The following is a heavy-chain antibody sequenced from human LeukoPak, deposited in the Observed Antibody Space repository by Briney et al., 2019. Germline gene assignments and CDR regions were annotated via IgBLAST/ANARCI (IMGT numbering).Heavy chain of an antibody. CDR1: GGSISSSSYY. J-gene: IGHJ4*02. D-gene: IGHD6-19*01. V-gene: IGHV3-30-3*01. CDR2: ISYDGSNK. CDR3: AREGIAVAGMGFDY. Sequence: LSLTCTVSGGSISSSSYYWGWVRQAPGKGLEWVAVISYDGSNKYYADSVKGRFTISRDNSKNTLYLQMNSLRAEDTAVYYCAREGIAVAGMGFDYWGQGTLVTVSS.